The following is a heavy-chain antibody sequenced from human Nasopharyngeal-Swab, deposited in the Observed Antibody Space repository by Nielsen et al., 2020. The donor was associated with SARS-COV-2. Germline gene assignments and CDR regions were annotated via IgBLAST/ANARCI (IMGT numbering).Heavy chain of an antibody. J-gene: IGHJ6*02. D-gene: IGHD5-18*01. Sequence: SETLSLTCAVYGGSFSDYYWTWIRQPPGKRLEWIGEINHSGSTNYNPSLKSRVTMSVVTSKNQFSLTLSSVTAADTAVYYCARGSPKDANKQQWLHYYYYGLDVWGQGTTVTVSS. V-gene: IGHV4-34*01. CDR1: GGSFSDYY. CDR3: ARGSPKDANKQQWLHYYYYGLDV. CDR2: INHSGST.